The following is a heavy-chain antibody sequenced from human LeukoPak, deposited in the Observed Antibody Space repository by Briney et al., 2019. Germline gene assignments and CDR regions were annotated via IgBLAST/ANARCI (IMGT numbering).Heavy chain of an antibody. CDR2: IDHSGST. D-gene: IGHD3-10*01. J-gene: IGHJ5*02. CDR1: GYSISSGYY. Sequence: SETLSLTCTVSGYSISSGYYWGWIRQPPGKGLEWTGSIDHSGSTYYNPSLKSRITISGDTSKNQFSLKLSSVTAADTAVYYCARDSGTTGEVKFDPWGQGTLVAVSS. V-gene: IGHV4-38-2*02. CDR3: ARDSGTTGEVKFDP.